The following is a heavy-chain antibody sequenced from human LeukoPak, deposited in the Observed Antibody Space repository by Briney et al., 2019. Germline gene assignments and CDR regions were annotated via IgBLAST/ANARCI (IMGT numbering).Heavy chain of an antibody. CDR3: ARTKSGWYYSDY. D-gene: IGHD6-19*01. J-gene: IGHJ4*02. V-gene: IGHV4-59*08. CDR1: DGSTRSNY. CDR2: VYFSGTA. Sequence: SETLSLTCTVSDGSTRSNYWSWIRQPPAKILELIGYVYFSGTANCNPSLESRVTILVDTSKNQFSLNLSSVTAADTAVYYCARTKSGWYYSDYWGQGTLVSVSA.